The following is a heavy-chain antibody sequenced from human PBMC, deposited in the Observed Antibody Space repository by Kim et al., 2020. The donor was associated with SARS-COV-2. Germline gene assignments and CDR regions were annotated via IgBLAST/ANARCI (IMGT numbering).Heavy chain of an antibody. CDR2: VGAT. J-gene: IGHJ5*02. CDR3: ARHDWFDP. V-gene: IGHV3-66*04. Sequence: VGATFYTDPVKGRFTISRDSSKNTLYLQMNSLRVEDTAAYYCARHDWFDPWGQGTLVTVSS.